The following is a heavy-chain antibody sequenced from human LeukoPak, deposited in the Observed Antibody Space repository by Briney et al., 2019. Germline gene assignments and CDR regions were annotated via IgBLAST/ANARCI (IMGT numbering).Heavy chain of an antibody. CDR2: ISSSSSTI. J-gene: IGHJ4*02. V-gene: IGHV3-48*04. CDR3: AKDRSVVPAAHAFDY. CDR1: GFTFSSYS. Sequence: GGSLRLSCAASGFTFSSYSMNWVRQAPGKGLEWVSYISSSSSTIYYADSVKGRFTISRDNAKNSLYLQMNSLRAEDTAVYYCAKDRSVVPAAHAFDYWGQGTLVTVSS. D-gene: IGHD2-2*01.